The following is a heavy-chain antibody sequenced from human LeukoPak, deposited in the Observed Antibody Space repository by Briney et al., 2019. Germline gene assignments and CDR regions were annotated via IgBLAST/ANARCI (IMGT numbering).Heavy chain of an antibody. Sequence: PGRSLRLSCAASGFTYSSYGMHWVRQAPGKGLEWVAVISYDGSNKYYADSVKGRFTISRDNSKNTLYLQMNSLRAEDTAVYYCAKDLGNGDYTQTVDYWGQGTLVTVCS. J-gene: IGHJ4*02. CDR1: GFTYSSYG. V-gene: IGHV3-30*18. CDR3: AKDLGNGDYTQTVDY. D-gene: IGHD4-17*01. CDR2: ISYDGSNK.